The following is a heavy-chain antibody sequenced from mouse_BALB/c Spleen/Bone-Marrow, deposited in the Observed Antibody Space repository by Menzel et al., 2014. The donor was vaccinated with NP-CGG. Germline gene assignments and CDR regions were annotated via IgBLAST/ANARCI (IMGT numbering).Heavy chain of an antibody. D-gene: IGHD2-3*01. CDR1: GFNVKDTY. V-gene: IGHV14-3*02. Sequence: VQLQHSGAELVKPGASVKLSCTASGFNVKDTYMHRVKQRPEQGLEWIGRIDPANGNTKYDPKFQGKATITADTSSNTAYLQLSSLTSEDTAVYYCARGLLQYYYAMDYWGQGTSVTVSS. J-gene: IGHJ4*01. CDR2: IDPANGNT. CDR3: ARGLLQYYYAMDY.